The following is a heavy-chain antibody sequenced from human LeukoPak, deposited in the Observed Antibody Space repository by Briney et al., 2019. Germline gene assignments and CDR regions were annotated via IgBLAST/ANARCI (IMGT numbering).Heavy chain of an antibody. CDR2: INPNSGGT. D-gene: IGHD5-24*01. Sequence: ASVKVSCKASGYTFTCYYMHWVRQAPGQGLEWMGRINPNSGGTNYAQKFQGRVTMTRDTSISTAYMELSRLRVDVTAVYYCSRDGGGGWLPKWGQGTLVTVSS. V-gene: IGHV1-2*06. CDR3: SRDGGGGWLPK. J-gene: IGHJ4*02. CDR1: GYTFTCYY.